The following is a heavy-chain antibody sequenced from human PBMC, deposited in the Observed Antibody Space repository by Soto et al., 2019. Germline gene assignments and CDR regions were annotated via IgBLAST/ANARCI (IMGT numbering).Heavy chain of an antibody. V-gene: IGHV3-23*01. CDR2: ISGSCITA. D-gene: IGHD2-15*01. J-gene: IGHJ4*02. CDR3: AKEAAGCIAMRRSCLNY. CDR1: GFTFSSYA. Sequence: GGSLRLSCAASGFTFSSYALNWVRQAPGKVLEWVLGISGSCITAYYAVSVKGRVTFSSEISRSTLTLHRNCLGSDDTTIFFCAKEAAGCIAMRRSCLNYWGQGTLVTV.